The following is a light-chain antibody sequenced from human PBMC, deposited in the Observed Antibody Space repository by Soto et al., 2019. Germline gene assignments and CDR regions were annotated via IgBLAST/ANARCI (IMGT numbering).Light chain of an antibody. CDR2: DTS. J-gene: IGKJ5*01. CDR1: ETIRGL. V-gene: IGKV3-11*01. Sequence: IVLTQSTATLSLSPGDRATLSCRASETIRGLLAWYQHITGQPPRLLIYDTSNRATGIPARFSGSGYGTDFTITISGLEPADLGVYYCQQRHHWPIPFGQGKRLQL. CDR3: QQRHHWPIP.